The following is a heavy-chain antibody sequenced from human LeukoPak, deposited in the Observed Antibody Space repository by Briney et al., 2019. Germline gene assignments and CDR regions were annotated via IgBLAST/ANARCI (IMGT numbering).Heavy chain of an antibody. CDR1: GGSISSGGYS. CDR3: ARGERKIVALDY. CDR2: IYHSGST. Sequence: SETLSLTCAVSGGSISSGGYSWSWIRQPPGKGLEWIGYIYHSGSTYYNPPLKSRVTISVDRSKNQFSLKLSSVTAADTAVYYCARGERKIVALDYWGQGTLVTVSS. D-gene: IGHD5-12*01. V-gene: IGHV4-30-2*01. J-gene: IGHJ4*02.